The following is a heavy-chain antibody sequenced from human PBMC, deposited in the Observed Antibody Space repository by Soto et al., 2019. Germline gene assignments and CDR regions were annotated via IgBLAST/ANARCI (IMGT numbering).Heavy chain of an antibody. CDR2: INSDGSST. D-gene: IGHD3-22*01. J-gene: IGHJ4*02. Sequence: GGSLRLSCAASGFTFSSYWMHWVRQAPGKGLVFVSRINSDGSSTGYTYSVKGRFTISRDNAKNTLYLQLNSRRAEDMAVYYCARDRDYYDSSGYYFPGLFDYWGQGTLVTVSS. CDR3: ARDRDYYDSSGYYFPGLFDY. CDR1: GFTFSSYW. V-gene: IGHV3-74*01.